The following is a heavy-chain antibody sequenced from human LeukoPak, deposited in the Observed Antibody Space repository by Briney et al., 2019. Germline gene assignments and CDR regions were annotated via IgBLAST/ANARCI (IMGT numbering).Heavy chain of an antibody. V-gene: IGHV1-8*01. J-gene: IGHJ5*02. CDR2: MNPNSGNT. Sequence: ASVKVSCKASGYTFTSYDINWARQATGQGLEWMGWMNPNSGNTGYAQKFQGRVTMTRNTSISTAYMELSSLRSEDTAVYYCARGRYVRNWFDPWGQGTLVTVSS. D-gene: IGHD3-16*01. CDR3: ARGRYVRNWFDP. CDR1: GYTFTSYD.